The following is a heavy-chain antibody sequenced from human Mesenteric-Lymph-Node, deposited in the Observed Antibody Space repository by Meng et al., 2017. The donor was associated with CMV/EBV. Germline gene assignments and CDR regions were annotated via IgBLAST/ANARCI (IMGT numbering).Heavy chain of an antibody. J-gene: IGHJ4*02. CDR3: ATSRTFDY. V-gene: IGHV3-7*01. Sequence: GESLKISCAASGFTFSYYGMHWVRQAPGKGLEWVANIKQDGSEKYYVDSVKGRFTISRDNAKNSLYLQMNSLRAEDTAVYYCATSRTFDYWGQGTLVTVSS. CDR2: IKQDGSEK. CDR1: GFTFSYYG.